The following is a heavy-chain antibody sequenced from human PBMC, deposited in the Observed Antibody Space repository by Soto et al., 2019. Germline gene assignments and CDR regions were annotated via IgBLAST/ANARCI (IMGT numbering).Heavy chain of an antibody. V-gene: IGHV4-30-2*01. Sequence: PSETLSLTCAVSGCSISSGGHSWSWIRQPPGKGLEWIGYISHSGSTYYNPSLKSRVTISVDRSKNQFSLKLSSVTAADTAVYYCARGGLLPDYWGQGTLVTVSS. J-gene: IGHJ4*02. CDR3: ARGGLLPDY. CDR2: ISHSGST. CDR1: GCSISSGGHS. D-gene: IGHD6-19*01.